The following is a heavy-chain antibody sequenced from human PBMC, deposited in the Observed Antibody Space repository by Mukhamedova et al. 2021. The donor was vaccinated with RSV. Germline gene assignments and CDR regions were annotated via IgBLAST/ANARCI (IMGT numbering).Heavy chain of an antibody. Sequence: GLVWFSRINSDGRNTGYADSVKGRFTISRDNAKNTIYLQMNSLRAEDTAVYYCARDWLNQGHDYWGQGTLVTVSS. CDR2: INSDGRNT. D-gene: IGHD3-16*01. V-gene: IGHV3-74*01. J-gene: IGHJ4*02. CDR3: ARDWLNQGHDY.